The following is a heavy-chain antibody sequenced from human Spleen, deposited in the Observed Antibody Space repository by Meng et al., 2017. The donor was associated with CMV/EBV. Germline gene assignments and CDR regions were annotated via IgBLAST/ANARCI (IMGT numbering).Heavy chain of an antibody. D-gene: IGHD3-3*01. V-gene: IGHV1-8*01. CDR1: GYTFTSYD. CDR3: ARGYDFWSGYYEGFDP. CDR2: MKPNSDNT. Sequence: GYTFTSYDINWVRQATGQGLEWMGWMKPNSDNTGYEQKFQGRVTMTRNTSISTAYMELSSLRSEDTAVYYCARGYDFWSGYYEGFDPWGQGTLVTVSS. J-gene: IGHJ5*02.